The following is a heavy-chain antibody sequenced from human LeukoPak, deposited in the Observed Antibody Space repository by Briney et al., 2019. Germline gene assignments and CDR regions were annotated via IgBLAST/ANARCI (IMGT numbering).Heavy chain of an antibody. Sequence: TTSETLSLTCTVSGGSISSYYWSWIRQPAGKGLEWIGRIYSSGSTNYNPSLKSRVTMSVDTSKNQFSLKLSSVTAADTATYYCARVSGTGFDYWGQGTLVTVSS. CDR3: ARVSGTGFDY. CDR1: GGSISSYY. V-gene: IGHV4-4*07. CDR2: IYSSGST. D-gene: IGHD2-2*01. J-gene: IGHJ4*02.